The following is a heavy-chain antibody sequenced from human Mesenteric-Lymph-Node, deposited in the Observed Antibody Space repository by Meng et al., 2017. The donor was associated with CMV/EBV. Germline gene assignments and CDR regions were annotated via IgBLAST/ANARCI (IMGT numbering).Heavy chain of an antibody. V-gene: IGHV4-34*01. J-gene: IGHJ5*02. D-gene: IGHD2-2*01. CDR2: INHSGST. CDR3: ATRRLVVPAGRGFDP. CDR1: GGSFSGYY. Sequence: LRLSCGVYGGSFSGYYWSWIRQPPGKGLEWIGEINHSGSTNYNPSLKSRVTISVDTSKNQFSLKLSSVTAADTAVYYCATRRLVVPAGRGFDPWGQGTLVTVSS.